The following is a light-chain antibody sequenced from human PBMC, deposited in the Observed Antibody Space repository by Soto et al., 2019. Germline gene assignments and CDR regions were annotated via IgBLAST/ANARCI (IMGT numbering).Light chain of an antibody. J-gene: IGKJ5*01. CDR1: QSVLSNY. CDR3: QHYGRSPIT. V-gene: IGKV3-20*01. CDR2: GAS. Sequence: EIVLTQSPGTLSLSPGERATLSCRAGQSVLSNYVAWYQHKPGQAPRLLIFGASTTATGIPDRFSGSGSGTDFTLTISRLEPEDFALYYCQHYGRSPITFGQGTRLEIK.